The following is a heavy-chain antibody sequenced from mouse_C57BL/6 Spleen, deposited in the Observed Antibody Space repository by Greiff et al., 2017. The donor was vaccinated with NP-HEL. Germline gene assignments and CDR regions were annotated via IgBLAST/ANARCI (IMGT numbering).Heavy chain of an antibody. CDR3: ARQTTVVVFDD. D-gene: IGHD1-1*01. Sequence: EVQRVESGGDLVKPGGSLKLSCAASGFTFSSYGMSWVRQTPDKRLEWVATISSGGSYTYYPDSVKGRFTISRDNAKNTLYLQMSSLKSEDTAMYYCARQTTVVVFDDWGQGTTLTVSS. V-gene: IGHV5-6*01. CDR1: GFTFSSYG. CDR2: ISSGGSYT. J-gene: IGHJ2*01.